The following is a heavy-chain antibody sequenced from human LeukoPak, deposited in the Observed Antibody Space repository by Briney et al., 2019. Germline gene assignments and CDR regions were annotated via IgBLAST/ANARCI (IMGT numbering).Heavy chain of an antibody. D-gene: IGHD2-21*02. CDR3: ARGLVVVTAEWFDP. Sequence: SETLSLTCAVYGGSFSGYYWSWIRQPPGKGLEWIGEINHSGSTNYNPSLKSRVTISVDTSKNQFSLKLNSMTAADTAVYYCARGLVVVTAEWFDPWGQGTLVTVSS. V-gene: IGHV4-34*01. J-gene: IGHJ5*02. CDR2: INHSGST. CDR1: GGSFSGYY.